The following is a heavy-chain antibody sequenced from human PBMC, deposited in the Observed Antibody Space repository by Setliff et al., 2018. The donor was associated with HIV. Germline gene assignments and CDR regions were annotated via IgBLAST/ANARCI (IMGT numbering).Heavy chain of an antibody. J-gene: IGHJ4*02. V-gene: IGHV4-34*01. CDR1: GDSFRAHY. D-gene: IGHD3-9*01. CDR3: ARRARFCISATCYRYFDY. Sequence: SETLSLTCAVFGDSFRAHYWSWIRQAPGKGLEWIGEINHSGTTNYKPSLQRRVTISVDTSTKQISLKMSSVTAADTAVYFCARRARFCISATCYRYFDYWGLGTLVTSPQ. CDR2: INHSGTT.